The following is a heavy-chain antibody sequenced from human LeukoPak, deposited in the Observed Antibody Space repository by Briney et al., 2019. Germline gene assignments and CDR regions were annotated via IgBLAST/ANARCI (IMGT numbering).Heavy chain of an antibody. CDR1: GGSISSSSYY. J-gene: IGHJ4*02. D-gene: IGHD5-12*01. V-gene: IGHV4-39*07. CDR2: IYYSGST. Sequence: SETLPLTCTVSGGSISSSSYYWGWIRQPPGKGLEWIGSIYYSGSTYYNPSLKSRVTISVDTSKNQFSLKLSSVTAADTAVYYCARDPGIVATTPYFDYWGQGTLVTVSS. CDR3: ARDPGIVATTPYFDY.